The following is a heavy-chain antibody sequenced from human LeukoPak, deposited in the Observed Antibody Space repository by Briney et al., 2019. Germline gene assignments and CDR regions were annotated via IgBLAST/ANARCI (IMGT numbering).Heavy chain of an antibody. CDR3: ARADRLHGGPYLIGP. Sequence: ASVKVSCKTSGYSFTDYYMHWVRQAPGQGLEWMGWVNPNSGGTSAAQKFQGRVTMTRDTSITTVYMEVSWLTSDDTAIYYCARADRLHGGPYLIGPWGQGTLVTVSS. CDR1: GYSFTDYY. J-gene: IGHJ5*02. V-gene: IGHV1-2*02. CDR2: VNPNSGGT. D-gene: IGHD2-21*01.